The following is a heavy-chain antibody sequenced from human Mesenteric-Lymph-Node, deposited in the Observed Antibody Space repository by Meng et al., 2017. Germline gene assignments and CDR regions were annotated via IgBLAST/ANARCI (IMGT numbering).Heavy chain of an antibody. V-gene: IGHV3-74*01. CDR2: INSDGSST. D-gene: IGHD3-16*01. J-gene: IGHJ4*02. Sequence: EGQLVESGGGLVQPGGSLRLSCAASGFTFSSYWMHWVRQAPGKGLVWVSRINSDGSSTSYADSVKGRFTISRDNAKNTLYLQMNSLRAEDTAVYYCAREGGDLYYFDYWGQGTLVTVSS. CDR1: GFTFSSYW. CDR3: AREGGDLYYFDY.